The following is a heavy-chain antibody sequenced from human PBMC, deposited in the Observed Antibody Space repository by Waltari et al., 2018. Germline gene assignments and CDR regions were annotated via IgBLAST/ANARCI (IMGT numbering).Heavy chain of an antibody. Sequence: EVRLVESWGGLLQHGGSMRLSYSASELAFATYGMSWVRQAPGKGLEGVSSSSGSGGTTYYADSVKCRFTMSKDNSKNTLFLQMNSLRVDDTADYYCAKSSGSYYEVFDYWGRGTLVTVSS. CDR3: AKSSGSYYEVFDY. J-gene: IGHJ4*02. D-gene: IGHD1-26*01. V-gene: IGHV3-23*04. CDR2: SSGSGGTT. CDR1: ELAFATYG.